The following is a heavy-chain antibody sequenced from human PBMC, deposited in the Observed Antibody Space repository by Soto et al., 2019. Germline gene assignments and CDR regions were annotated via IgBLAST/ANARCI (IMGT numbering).Heavy chain of an antibody. Sequence: GGSLRLSCAASGFTFSSYGMHWVRQAPGKGLEWVAVISYDGSNKYYADSVKGRFTISRDNSKNTLYLQMNSLRAEDTAVYYCAKDGPGGGATDYWGQGTLVTVPS. CDR1: GFTFSSYG. J-gene: IGHJ4*02. CDR3: AKDGPGGGATDY. D-gene: IGHD3-16*01. V-gene: IGHV3-30*18. CDR2: ISYDGSNK.